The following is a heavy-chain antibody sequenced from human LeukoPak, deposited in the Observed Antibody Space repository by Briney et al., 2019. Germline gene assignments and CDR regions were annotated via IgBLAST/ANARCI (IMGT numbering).Heavy chain of an antibody. CDR1: GFTFSSYW. Sequence: GGSLRLSCAASGFTFSSYWMHWVRQAPGKGLVWVSRINTDGSSTSYADSVKGRFTISRDNAKNTLYLQMNSLRAEDTAVYYCAIPPGGTWFGEPGGYFQHWGQGTLVTVSS. CDR3: AIPPGGTWFGEPGGYFQH. D-gene: IGHD3-10*01. CDR2: INTDGSST. J-gene: IGHJ1*01. V-gene: IGHV3-74*01.